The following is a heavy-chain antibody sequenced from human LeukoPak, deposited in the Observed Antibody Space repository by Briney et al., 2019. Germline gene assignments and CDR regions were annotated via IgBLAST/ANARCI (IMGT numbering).Heavy chain of an antibody. V-gene: IGHV3-23*01. Sequence: GGSLRLSCAASGFTFSSYAMSWVRQAPGKGLEWVSAISGSGGSTYYADSVKGRFTISRDNSKNTLYLQMNSLRAEDTAVYYCAKDRVHCSGGCCYVMVYYYYGMDVWGQGTTVTFSS. J-gene: IGHJ6*02. CDR3: AKDRVHCSGGCCYVMVYYYYGMDV. CDR2: ISGSGGST. D-gene: IGHD2-15*01. CDR1: GFTFSSYA.